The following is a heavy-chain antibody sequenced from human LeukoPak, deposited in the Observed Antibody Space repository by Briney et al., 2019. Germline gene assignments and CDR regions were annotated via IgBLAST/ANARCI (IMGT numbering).Heavy chain of an antibody. CDR3: ARGRYLDWLPYFFDY. Sequence: PGGSLRLSCVASGFTFGKYWMSWVRQAPGKGLEWVANIKLDGSEKNYVDSVKGRFTISRDNTKNSLYLQMNSLRVEDTAVYYCARGRYLDWLPYFFDYWGQGTLVTVSS. J-gene: IGHJ4*02. CDR2: IKLDGSEK. D-gene: IGHD3-9*01. CDR1: GFTFGKYW. V-gene: IGHV3-7*01.